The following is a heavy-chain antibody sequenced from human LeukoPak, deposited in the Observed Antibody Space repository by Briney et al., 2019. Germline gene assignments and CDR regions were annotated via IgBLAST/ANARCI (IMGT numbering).Heavy chain of an antibody. J-gene: IGHJ3*02. CDR3: ARGPRRLSGSARGEAFDI. CDR2: ISSNGGSI. D-gene: IGHD1-26*01. V-gene: IGHV3-64*01. CDR1: GFTFSSYA. Sequence: GGSLRLSCAASGFTFSSYAMHWVRQAPGKGLEYVSAISSNGGSIYYANSVKGRFTISRDNSKNPLYLQMGSLRAEDMAVYYCARGPRRLSGSARGEAFDIWGQGTMVTVSS.